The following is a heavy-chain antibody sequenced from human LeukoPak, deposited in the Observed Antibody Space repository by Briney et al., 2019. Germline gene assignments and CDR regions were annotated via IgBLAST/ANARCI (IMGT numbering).Heavy chain of an antibody. V-gene: IGHV4-4*02. CDR2: IYHSGST. D-gene: IGHD3-22*01. CDR1: GGSISSSNW. J-gene: IGHJ4*02. Sequence: SGTLSLTCAVSGGSISSSNWWSWVRQPPGKGLEWIGEIYHSGSTNYNPSLKSRVTISVDKSKNQFSLKLSSVTAADTAVYYCARAHYYDSSGYYYHFDYWGQGTLVTVSS. CDR3: ARAHYYDSSGYYYHFDY.